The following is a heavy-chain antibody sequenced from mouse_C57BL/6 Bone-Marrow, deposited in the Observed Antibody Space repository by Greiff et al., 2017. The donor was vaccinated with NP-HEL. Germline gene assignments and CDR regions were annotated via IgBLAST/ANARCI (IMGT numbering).Heavy chain of an antibody. CDR3: AKNPGFAY. Sequence: QVQLQQSGPGLVQPSQSLSITCTVSGFSLTSYGVHWVRQSPGKGLEWLGVIWRGGSTDYNAAFMSRLSITNDNSKSQVFFKMNSLQADDTAIYYCAKNPGFAYWGQGTLVTVSA. D-gene: IGHD3-1*01. V-gene: IGHV2-5*01. J-gene: IGHJ3*01. CDR1: GFSLTSYG. CDR2: IWRGGST.